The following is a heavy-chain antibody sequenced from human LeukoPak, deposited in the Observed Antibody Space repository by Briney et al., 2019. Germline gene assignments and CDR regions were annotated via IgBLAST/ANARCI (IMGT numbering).Heavy chain of an antibody. D-gene: IGHD1-26*01. CDR2: ISWNSGSI. Sequence: GRSLRLSCAASGFTFDDYAMHWVRHAPGEGLEWVSGISWNSGSIGYADSVKGRFTISRDNAKNSLYLQMNSLRAEDTALYYCAKGLGGSYSSPDYWGQGTLVTVSS. J-gene: IGHJ4*02. V-gene: IGHV3-9*01. CDR3: AKGLGGSYSSPDY. CDR1: GFTFDDYA.